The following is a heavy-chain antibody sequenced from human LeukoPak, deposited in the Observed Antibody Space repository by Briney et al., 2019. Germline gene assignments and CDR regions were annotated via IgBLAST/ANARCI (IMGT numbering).Heavy chain of an antibody. Sequence: GESLKISCKGPGYSFTNYWIGWVRQMPGKGLEWMGIIYPGDSYTRYNPSFQGQVTISADKSVSTAYLQWSSLKASDTAMYYCARGYCSTTTCRKFDYWGQGTLVTVSS. D-gene: IGHD2-2*01. V-gene: IGHV5-51*01. CDR3: ARGYCSTTTCRKFDY. CDR2: IYPGDSYT. CDR1: GYSFTNYW. J-gene: IGHJ4*02.